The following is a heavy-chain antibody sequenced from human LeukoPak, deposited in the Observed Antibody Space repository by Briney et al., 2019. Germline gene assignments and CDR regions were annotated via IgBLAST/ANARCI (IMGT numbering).Heavy chain of an antibody. Sequence: GGSLRLSCAASGFTFSSYWMLWVRHAPGKGLVWVSRINSDGSSTSYADSVKGRFTISRDNAKNTLYLQMNSLRAEDTAVYYCARDKPSSIAARFDYWGQGTLVTVSS. CDR3: ARDKPSSIAARFDY. CDR1: GFTFSSYW. V-gene: IGHV3-74*01. J-gene: IGHJ4*02. CDR2: INSDGSST. D-gene: IGHD6-6*01.